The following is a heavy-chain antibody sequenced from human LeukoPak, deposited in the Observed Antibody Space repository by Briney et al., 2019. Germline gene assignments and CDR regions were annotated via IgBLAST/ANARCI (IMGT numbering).Heavy chain of an antibody. CDR3: ARYPYYYDSSGYYYDH. Sequence: GESLKISCKGSGYSFTSYWIGWVRQMPGKGLEWTGIIYPGDSGTRYSPSLQGQVTMSADKSISTAYLQWSSLKASDTAMYYCARYPYYYDSSGYYYDHWGQGTLVTVSS. D-gene: IGHD3-22*01. CDR1: GYSFTSYW. V-gene: IGHV5-51*01. CDR2: IYPGDSGT. J-gene: IGHJ5*02.